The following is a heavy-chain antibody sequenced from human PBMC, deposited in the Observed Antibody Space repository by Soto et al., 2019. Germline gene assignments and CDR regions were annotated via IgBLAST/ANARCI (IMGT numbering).Heavy chain of an antibody. J-gene: IGHJ4*02. Sequence: GASVKVSCKASGYTFTGYYMHWVRQAPGQGLEWMGWINPNSGGTNYAQKFQGWVTMTRDTSISTAYMELSRLRSDDTAVYYCARGTRSSWCLGGTGFDYWGQGTLVTVAS. D-gene: IGHD6-13*01. CDR1: GYTFTGYY. V-gene: IGHV1-2*04. CDR3: ARGTRSSWCLGGTGFDY. CDR2: INPNSGGT.